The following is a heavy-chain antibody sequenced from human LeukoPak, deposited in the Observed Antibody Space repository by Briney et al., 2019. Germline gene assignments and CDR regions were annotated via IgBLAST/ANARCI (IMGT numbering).Heavy chain of an antibody. CDR1: GGSISSSSYY. J-gene: IGHJ4*02. CDR3: ARQYYGDYFDY. CDR2: IYYSGIT. Sequence: SETLSLTCTVSGGSISSSSYYWGWIRQPPGKGLEWIGSIYYSGITYYNPSLKSRVTISVDTSKNQFSLKLSSVTATDTAVYYCARQYYGDYFDYWGQGTLVTVSS. D-gene: IGHD4-17*01. V-gene: IGHV4-39*01.